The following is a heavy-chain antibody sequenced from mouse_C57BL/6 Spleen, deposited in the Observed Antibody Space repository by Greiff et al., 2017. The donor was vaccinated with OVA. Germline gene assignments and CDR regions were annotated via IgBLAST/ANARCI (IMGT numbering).Heavy chain of an antibody. J-gene: IGHJ4*01. CDR3: TRQLRLSYAMDY. Sequence: EVKVEESGEGLVKPGGSLKLSCAASGFTFSSYAMSWVRQTPEKRLEWVAYISSGGDYIYYADTVKGRFTISRDNARNTLYLQMSSLKSEDTAMYYCTRQLRLSYAMDYWGQGTSVTFSS. CDR1: GFTFSSYA. D-gene: IGHD3-2*02. CDR2: ISSGGDYI. V-gene: IGHV5S21*01.